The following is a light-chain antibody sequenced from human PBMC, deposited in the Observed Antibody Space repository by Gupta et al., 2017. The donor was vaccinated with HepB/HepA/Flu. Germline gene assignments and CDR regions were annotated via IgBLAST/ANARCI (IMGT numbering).Light chain of an antibody. CDR3: HQRSNWPWT. V-gene: IGKV3-11*01. CDR2: DAS. Sequence: ESVLTQSPATLSLSPGERATLSCRASQSVSSYLAWYQQQPGQAPRLLIYDASNRATGIPARFSGSGSGTDFTLTIISLDPEDFAVYYCHQRSNWPWTFGQGTKVEIK. J-gene: IGKJ1*01. CDR1: QSVSSY.